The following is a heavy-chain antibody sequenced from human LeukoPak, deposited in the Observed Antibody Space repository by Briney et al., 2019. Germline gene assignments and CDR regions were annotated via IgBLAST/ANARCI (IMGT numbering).Heavy chain of an antibody. J-gene: IGHJ4*02. CDR3: AKEGVVAATRDFDY. Sequence: GGSLRLSCAASGFTVSSNYMSWVRQAPGKGLEWVSAISGSGGSTYYADSVKGRFTISRDNSKNTLYLQMNSLRAEDTAVYYCAKEGVVAATRDFDYWGQGTLVTVSS. CDR2: ISGSGGST. D-gene: IGHD2-15*01. CDR1: GFTVSSNY. V-gene: IGHV3-23*01.